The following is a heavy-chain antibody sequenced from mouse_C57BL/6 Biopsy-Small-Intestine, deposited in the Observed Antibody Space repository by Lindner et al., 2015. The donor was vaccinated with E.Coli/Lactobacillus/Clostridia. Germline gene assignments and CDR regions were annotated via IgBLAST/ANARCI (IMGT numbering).Heavy chain of an antibody. J-gene: IGHJ3*01. CDR1: GFNIKDSL. CDR3: VRDPFAY. V-gene: IGHV14-2*01. Sequence: VQLQESGAELVRPGASVKLSCTASGFNIKDSLMHWVKQRPEQGLEWSGWIDPEDGETKYAPKFQDKATITADTSSNTAYLQVSSLTSEDTAIYYCVRDPFAYWGQGDSGHCL. CDR2: IDPEDGET.